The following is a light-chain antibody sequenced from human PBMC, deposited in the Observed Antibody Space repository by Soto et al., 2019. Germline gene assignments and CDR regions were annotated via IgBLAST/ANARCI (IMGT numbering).Light chain of an antibody. CDR3: QQYGDSLS. Sequence: EIVLTQSPGTLSLSPGERATLSCRASQSVKSNYLAWYQQKPGQPPTLLIHLTSTRATGIPDRFSGSGSGTDFTLTITRLEPDDFAVYYSQQYGDSLSFGGGTTVEIK. CDR2: LTS. CDR1: QSVKSNY. V-gene: IGKV3-20*01. J-gene: IGKJ4*01.